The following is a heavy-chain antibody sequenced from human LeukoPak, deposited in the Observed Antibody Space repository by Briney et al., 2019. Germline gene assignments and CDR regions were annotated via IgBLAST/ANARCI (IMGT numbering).Heavy chain of an antibody. Sequence: SETLSLTCAVYGGSFSGYYWSWIRQPPGKGLEWIGEINHSGSTNYNPSLKSRVTISVDTSKNQFSLKLSSVTAADTAVYYCARHGVTLPHCFDYWGQGTLVTVSS. J-gene: IGHJ4*02. CDR2: INHSGST. V-gene: IGHV4-34*01. CDR3: ARHGVTLPHCFDY. D-gene: IGHD5-18*01. CDR1: GGSFSGYY.